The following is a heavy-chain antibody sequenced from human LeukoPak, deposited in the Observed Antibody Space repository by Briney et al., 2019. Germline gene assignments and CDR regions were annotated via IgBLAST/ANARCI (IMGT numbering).Heavy chain of an antibody. Sequence: GGSLRLSCAASGFTVSSNYMSWVRQAPGKGLEWVSVIYSGGSTYYADSVKGRFTISRDNSKNTLYLQMNSLRAEDTAVYYCARVVVAAAGTFDPWGQGTLVTVPS. V-gene: IGHV3-53*01. CDR2: IYSGGST. D-gene: IGHD6-13*01. CDR3: ARVVVAAAGTFDP. J-gene: IGHJ5*02. CDR1: GFTVSSNY.